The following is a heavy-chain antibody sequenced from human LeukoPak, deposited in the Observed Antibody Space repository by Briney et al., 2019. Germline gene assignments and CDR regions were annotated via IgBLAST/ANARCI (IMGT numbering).Heavy chain of an antibody. CDR2: IYTTGST. D-gene: IGHD6-13*01. CDR3: ARQIEASGKAVFDY. Sequence: SETLSLTCTVSGGSITSYYWTWIRHPPGGRVEWIGRIYTTGSTNYNPPLNSRVTMSVDASKKQFSLKLSSVTAADTAVYYCARQIEASGKAVFDYWGQGTLVTVSS. CDR1: GGSITSYY. J-gene: IGHJ4*02. V-gene: IGHV4-4*07.